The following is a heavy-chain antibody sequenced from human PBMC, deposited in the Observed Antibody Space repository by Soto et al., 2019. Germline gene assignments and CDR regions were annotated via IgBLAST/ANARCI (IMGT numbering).Heavy chain of an antibody. CDR2: IHYSGST. V-gene: IGHV4-39*01. CDR1: GGSISSSSYS. J-gene: IGHJ6*02. D-gene: IGHD3-16*01. Sequence: SETLSLTCTVSGGSISSSSYSWGWIRQPPGKGLEWIGSIHYSGSTYYNPSLKSRVTISVDTSKNQFSLKLNSVTAADTAVYYCARHGGGDGSHYYYYYYGMDVWGQGTTVTVSS. CDR3: ARHGGGDGSHYYYYYYGMDV.